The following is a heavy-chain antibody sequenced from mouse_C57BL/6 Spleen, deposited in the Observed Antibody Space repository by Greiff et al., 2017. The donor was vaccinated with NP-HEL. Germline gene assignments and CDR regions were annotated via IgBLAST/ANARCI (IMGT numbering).Heavy chain of an antibody. CDR1: GFSLTSYG. CDR2: IWSGGST. D-gene: IGHD2-3*01. V-gene: IGHV2-4*01. J-gene: IGHJ4*01. CDR3: AKNDGYYPYAMDY. Sequence: QVQLKESGPGLVQPSQSLSITCTVSGFSLTSYGVHWVRQPPGKGLEWLGVIWSGGSTDYNAAFISRLSISKDNSKSQVFFKMNSLQADDTAIYYCAKNDGYYPYAMDYWGQGTSVTVSS.